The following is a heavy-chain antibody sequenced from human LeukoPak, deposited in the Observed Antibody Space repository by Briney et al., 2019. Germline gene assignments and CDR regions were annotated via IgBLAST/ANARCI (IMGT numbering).Heavy chain of an antibody. CDR2: IYHSGST. V-gene: IGHV4-38-2*02. Sequence: PSETLSLTCAVSGYSISSSYYWGWIRQPPGKGLEWIGSIYHSGSTYYNPSLKSRVTISVDTSKNQFSLKLSSVTAAGTAVYYCARDRRSYGDYAAFDIWGQGTMVTVSS. D-gene: IGHD4-17*01. CDR3: ARDRRSYGDYAAFDI. CDR1: GYSISSSYY. J-gene: IGHJ3*02.